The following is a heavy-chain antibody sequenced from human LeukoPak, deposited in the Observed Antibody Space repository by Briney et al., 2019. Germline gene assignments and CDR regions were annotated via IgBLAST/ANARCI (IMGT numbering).Heavy chain of an antibody. CDR3: ARDLGGWYGY. CDR2: IRPSGGST. CDR1: GFTFSSYD. D-gene: IGHD6-19*01. V-gene: IGHV3-23*01. Sequence: PGGSLRLSCAASGFTFSSYDMTWVRQAPGRGLEWVSSIRPSGGSTYYADSVKGRFTISRDNSKNTLYLQMNSLRAEDTAVYYCARDLGGWYGYWGQGTLVTVSS. J-gene: IGHJ4*02.